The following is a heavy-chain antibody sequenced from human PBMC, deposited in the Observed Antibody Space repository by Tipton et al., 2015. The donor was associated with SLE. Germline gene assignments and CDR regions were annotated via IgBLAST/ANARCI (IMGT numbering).Heavy chain of an antibody. J-gene: IGHJ2*01. D-gene: IGHD4-11*01. CDR3: AKDYATVTIYWYFDL. CDR1: GFTFSDYY. V-gene: IGHV3-11*05. CDR2: ISSSSSYT. Sequence: SLRLSCAASGFTFSDYYMSWIRQAPGKGLEWVSYISSSSSYTNYADSVKGRFTISRDNSKNTLYLQMNSLRAEDTAVYYCAKDYATVTIYWYFDLWGRGTLVTVSS.